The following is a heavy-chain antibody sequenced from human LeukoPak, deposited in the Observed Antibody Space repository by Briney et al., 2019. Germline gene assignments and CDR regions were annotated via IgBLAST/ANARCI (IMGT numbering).Heavy chain of an antibody. D-gene: IGHD3-10*01. CDR2: IYSGGST. V-gene: IGHV3-66*01. Sequence: GGSLRLSCAASGFTVSSNYMSWVRQAPGKGLEWVSVIYSGGSTYYADSVKGRFTISRDNSKNTLYLQMNSLRAEDTAVYYCARDTVYYGSGSNWGQGTLVTVSS. J-gene: IGHJ4*02. CDR3: ARDTVYYGSGSN. CDR1: GFTVSSNY.